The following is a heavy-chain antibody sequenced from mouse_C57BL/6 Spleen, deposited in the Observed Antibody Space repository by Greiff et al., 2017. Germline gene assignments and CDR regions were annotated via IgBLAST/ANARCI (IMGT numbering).Heavy chain of an antibody. D-gene: IGHD2-2*01. Sequence: QVQLKESGAELVRPGASVKLSCKASGYTFTDYYINWVKQRPGQGLEWIARIYPGSGNTYYNEKFKGKATLTAEKSSSTAYMQLSSLTSEDSAVYFCARDEVTTPYYFDYWGQGTTLTVSS. CDR1: GYTFTDYY. CDR2: IYPGSGNT. V-gene: IGHV1-76*01. CDR3: ARDEVTTPYYFDY. J-gene: IGHJ2*01.